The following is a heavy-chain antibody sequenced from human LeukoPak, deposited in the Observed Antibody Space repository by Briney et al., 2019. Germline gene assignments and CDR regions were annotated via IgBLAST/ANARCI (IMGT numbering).Heavy chain of an antibody. Sequence: ASVKVSCKASGYTFTSYDINWVRQATGQGLEGRGWMNPNSGNTGYAQKFQGRGTMTRNTSISTAYMELSSLRSEDTAVYYCARGGSSTSTTFDYWGQGTLVTVSS. CDR1: GYTFTSYD. D-gene: IGHD2-2*01. CDR3: ARGGSSTSTTFDY. CDR2: MNPNSGNT. J-gene: IGHJ4*02. V-gene: IGHV1-8*01.